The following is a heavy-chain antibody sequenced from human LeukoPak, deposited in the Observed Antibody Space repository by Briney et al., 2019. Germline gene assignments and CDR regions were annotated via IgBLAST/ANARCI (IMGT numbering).Heavy chain of an antibody. J-gene: IGHJ4*02. CDR2: IYSGGST. D-gene: IGHD4-23*01. CDR1: GFTVSSNY. Sequence: PGRSLRLSCAASGFTVSSNYMSWVRQAPGKGLEWVSVIYSGGSTYYADSVKGRFTISRDNSKNTLYLQMNSLRAEDTAVYYCARDGGEYGGNSELDYWGQGTLVTVSS. CDR3: ARDGGEYGGNSELDY. V-gene: IGHV3-53*01.